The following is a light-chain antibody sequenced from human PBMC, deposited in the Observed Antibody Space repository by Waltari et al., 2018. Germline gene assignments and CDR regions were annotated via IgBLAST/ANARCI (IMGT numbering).Light chain of an antibody. Sequence: QSGLTQPPSVSGSPGQSITLPCTGPRSSVGNYNLVSWYQQYPGKAPKPMVYEVTKRTSGVSDRFSGSKSGNTASLTIYGLQSEDEADYYCCSYAGLGIYVFGTGTKVTVL. V-gene: IGLV2-23*02. CDR1: RSSVGNYNL. CDR2: EVT. J-gene: IGLJ1*01. CDR3: CSYAGLGIYV.